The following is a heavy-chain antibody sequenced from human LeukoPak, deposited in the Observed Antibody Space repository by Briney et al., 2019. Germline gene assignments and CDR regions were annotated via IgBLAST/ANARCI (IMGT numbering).Heavy chain of an antibody. D-gene: IGHD3-16*01. Sequence: SETLSLTCTVSGGSISSGDYYWSWIRQPPGKGLEWIGYIYYSGSTYYNPSLKSRVTISVDTSKNHFSLKLSSVTAADTAVYYCAGGFDSNPDYWGQGTLVTVSS. J-gene: IGHJ4*02. CDR3: AGGFDSNPDY. V-gene: IGHV4-30-4*02. CDR2: IYYSGST. CDR1: GGSISSGDYY.